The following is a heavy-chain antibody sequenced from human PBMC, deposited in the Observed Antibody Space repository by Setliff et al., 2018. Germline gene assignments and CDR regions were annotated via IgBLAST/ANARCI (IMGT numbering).Heavy chain of an antibody. D-gene: IGHD3-16*02. J-gene: IGHJ5*02. CDR1: GSSITSSNW. V-gene: IGHV4-4*02. CDR2: IFHSGST. CDR3: ARLESLGDLSLYGLWFDP. Sequence: ETLSLTCGVSGSSITSSNWWSWVRQAPGKGLEWVGQIFHSGSTHFNPSLKSRLTMSVDQSKNQFSLRLRSVTAADTAVYYCARLESLGDLSLYGLWFDPWGQGTLVTVSS.